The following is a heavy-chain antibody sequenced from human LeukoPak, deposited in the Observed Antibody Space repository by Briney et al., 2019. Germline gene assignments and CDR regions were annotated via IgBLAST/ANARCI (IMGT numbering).Heavy chain of an antibody. Sequence: SETLSLTCAVYGGSFSGYYWSWIRQPPGKGLEWIGEINHSGSTNYNPSLKSRVTISVDTSKNQFSLKLSSVTAADTAVYYCARRAPRFGRYMDVWGKGTTVTVSS. CDR1: GGSFSGYY. J-gene: IGHJ6*03. V-gene: IGHV4-34*01. CDR2: INHSGST. D-gene: IGHD3-10*02. CDR3: ARRAPRFGRYMDV.